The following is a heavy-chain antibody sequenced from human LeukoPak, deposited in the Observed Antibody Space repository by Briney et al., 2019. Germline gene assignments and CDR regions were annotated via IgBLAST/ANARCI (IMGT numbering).Heavy chain of an antibody. CDR3: ARDDLGMGSRGGGDD. CDR1: GYTFTNYG. D-gene: IGHD7-27*01. J-gene: IGHJ4*02. Sequence: ASVKVSCKASGYTFTNYGISWVPQAPGHRLECMGWISAYNGNTKYAQKLQDRVNMPTDTSTRTAYMELRRLVSDATAGYYCARDDLGMGSRGGGDDWGQGTLVTVSS. V-gene: IGHV1-18*01. CDR2: ISAYNGNT.